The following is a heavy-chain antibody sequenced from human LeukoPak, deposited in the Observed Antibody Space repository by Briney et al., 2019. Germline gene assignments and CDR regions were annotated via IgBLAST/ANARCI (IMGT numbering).Heavy chain of an antibody. V-gene: IGHV5-51*01. CDR2: IYPGDSDT. CDR3: ARLGPAPPPSSSFFDY. J-gene: IGHJ4*02. Sequence: GESMKISCKGSGYSFTNYWITWVRQMPGKGLEWMGIIYPGDSDTRYSPSFQGQVTISVDKSISTAYLQWSSLKASDTAMYYCARLGPAPPPSSSFFDYWGQGTLVTVSS. CDR1: GYSFTNYW. D-gene: IGHD6-6*01.